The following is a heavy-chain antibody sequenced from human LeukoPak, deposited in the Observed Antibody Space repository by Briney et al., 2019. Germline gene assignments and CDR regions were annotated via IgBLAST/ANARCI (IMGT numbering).Heavy chain of an antibody. D-gene: IGHD4-23*01. CDR2: IYFGGTT. J-gene: IGHJ5*02. Sequence: PSETLSLTCSVSGGSIKNYYWSWIRQPPGKGLEWLGNIYFGGTTDYNSSLKSRLTISVDTFKNQLSLNLQSVPAADTATYYCARHRSDTGGKKGVNWFDPWGQGTLVTVSS. CDR1: GGSIKNYY. V-gene: IGHV4-59*01. CDR3: ARHRSDTGGKKGVNWFDP.